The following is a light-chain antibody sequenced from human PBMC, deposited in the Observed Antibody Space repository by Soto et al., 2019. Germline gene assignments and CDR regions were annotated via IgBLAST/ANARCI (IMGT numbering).Light chain of an antibody. CDR2: YDS. CDR3: QVWDRSTDQVV. J-gene: IGLJ2*01. V-gene: IGLV3-21*04. CDR1: NIGSKS. Sequence: SYVLTQPPSVSVAPGKTATITCGGNNIGSKSVHWYQQRPGQAPVLVLFYDSDRPSGIPGRFSGSNSGNTATLTISRVEAGHEADYYCQVWDRSTDQVVFGGGTKLTVL.